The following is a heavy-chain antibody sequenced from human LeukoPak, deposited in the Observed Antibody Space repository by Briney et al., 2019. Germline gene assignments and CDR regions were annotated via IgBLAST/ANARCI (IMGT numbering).Heavy chain of an antibody. CDR3: ARGPSFFAVAGGVNDY. CDR2: IIPILGIT. V-gene: IGHV1-69*04. CDR1: GGTFSSYA. J-gene: IGHJ4*02. D-gene: IGHD3-3*02. Sequence: SVTVSCKASGGTFSSYAISWVRQAPGQGLEWMGRIIPILGITNYAQKFQRRVTITADKSTITAYMELSSLRSDDTAVYYCARGPSFFAVAGGVNDYWGQGTLVTVSS.